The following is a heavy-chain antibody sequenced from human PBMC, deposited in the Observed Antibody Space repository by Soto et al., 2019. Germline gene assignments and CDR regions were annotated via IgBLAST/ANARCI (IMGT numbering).Heavy chain of an antibody. D-gene: IGHD3-9*01. J-gene: IGHJ4*02. V-gene: IGHV1-69*01. CDR2: INPMFNST. CDR3: ARQIFAAEY. CDR1: GGTFDHAA. Sequence: QVQLVQSGAEVKKPGSSVKVSCEAPGGTFDHAAITWVRQAPGQGLEWVGGINPMFNSTHYAQKFQGRVTITADAVTSTAFMELRGLTSDDTAVYYCARQIFAAEYWGQGPLLVVSS.